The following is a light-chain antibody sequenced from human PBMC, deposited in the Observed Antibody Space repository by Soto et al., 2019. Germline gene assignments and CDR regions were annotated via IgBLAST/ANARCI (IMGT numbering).Light chain of an antibody. CDR1: NIGRKS. V-gene: IGLV3-21*01. Sequence: SYELTQPPSVSVAPGETARITCGGNNIGRKSVHWYHQKPGQAPVLFIYYDSNRPSGIPERFSGSNSGNTATLTIPRVEAGDEADYDFPLWHSNCDHCVFGGGT. CDR2: YDS. CDR3: PLWHSNCDHCV. J-gene: IGLJ2*01.